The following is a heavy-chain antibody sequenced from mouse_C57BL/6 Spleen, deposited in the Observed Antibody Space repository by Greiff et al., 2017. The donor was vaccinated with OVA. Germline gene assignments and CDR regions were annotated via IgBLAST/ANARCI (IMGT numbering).Heavy chain of an antibody. J-gene: IGHJ2*01. V-gene: IGHV1-50*01. Sequence: QVQLQQPGAELVKPGASVKLSCKASGYTFTSYWMQWVKRRPGRGLEWIGKIDPSDSYTNSNQKFKGKATLTVDTSSSTAYMQLSSLTSEDSAVYYCASLEDYWGQGTTLTVSS. CDR2: IDPSDSYT. CDR1: GYTFTSYW. CDR3: ASLEDY.